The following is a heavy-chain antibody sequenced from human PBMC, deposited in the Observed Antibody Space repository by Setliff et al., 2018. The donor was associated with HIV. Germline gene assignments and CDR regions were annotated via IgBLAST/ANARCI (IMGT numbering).Heavy chain of an antibody. Sequence: PSETLSLTCAVYGGSLSGYYWSWIRQPPGKGLEWIGEINHSGSTNYNPSLKSRVTISVDTSKNQFSLKLSSVTAADTAVYYCARGRVAVVKGYYYYYYGMDVWGQGTTVTVSS. CDR3: ARGRVAVVKGYYYYYYGMDV. V-gene: IGHV4-34*01. CDR2: INHSGST. D-gene: IGHD2-15*01. J-gene: IGHJ6*02. CDR1: GGSLSGYY.